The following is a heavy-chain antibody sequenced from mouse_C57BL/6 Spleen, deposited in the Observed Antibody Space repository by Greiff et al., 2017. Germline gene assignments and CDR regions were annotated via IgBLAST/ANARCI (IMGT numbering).Heavy chain of an antibody. V-gene: IGHV1-42*01. D-gene: IGHD1-1*01. CDR2: INPSTGGT. Sequence: EVKLMESGPELVKPGASVKISCKASGYSFTGYYMNWVKQSPEKSLEWIGEINPSTGGTTYNQKFKAKATLTVDKSSSTAYMQLKSLTSEDSAVYYCAREEVATDYYAMDYWGQGTSVTVSS. J-gene: IGHJ4*01. CDR1: GYSFTGYY. CDR3: AREEVATDYYAMDY.